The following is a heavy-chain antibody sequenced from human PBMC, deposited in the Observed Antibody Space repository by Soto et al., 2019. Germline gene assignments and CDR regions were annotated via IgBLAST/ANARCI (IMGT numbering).Heavy chain of an antibody. Sequence: EASVKVSCKASGYSFTSYDIEWVRQAAGQGFEWMGWMNANNGNTGYAQKFQGRVTFTRDTSISTAYMELSSPRSDDTAVYYCARYFPSRDTRAFDLWGQGTEVTVSS. CDR3: ARYFPSRDTRAFDL. D-gene: IGHD2-21*02. V-gene: IGHV1-8*01. CDR2: MNANNGNT. CDR1: GYSFTSYD. J-gene: IGHJ3*01.